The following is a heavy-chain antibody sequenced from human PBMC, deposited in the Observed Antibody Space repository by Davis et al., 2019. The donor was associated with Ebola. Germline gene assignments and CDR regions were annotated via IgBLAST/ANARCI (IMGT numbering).Heavy chain of an antibody. Sequence: GESLKISCAASGFTVRGSYMSWVRQAPGKGLEWVSVIYSSGTTYYADSVKGRFTISRDNSKNTLYLQMNSLRAEDTAVYYCAKNWGRIVVVPAAPDYWGQGTLVTVSS. J-gene: IGHJ4*02. CDR2: IYSSGTT. CDR1: GFTVRGSY. D-gene: IGHD2-2*01. V-gene: IGHV3-66*03. CDR3: AKNWGRIVVVPAAPDY.